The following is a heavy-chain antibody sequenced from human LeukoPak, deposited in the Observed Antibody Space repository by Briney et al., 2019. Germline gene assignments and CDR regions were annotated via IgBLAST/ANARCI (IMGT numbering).Heavy chain of an antibody. J-gene: IGHJ4*02. CDR3: ARHYGLESGADY. Sequence: PSETLSLTCTVSGGSISSYYWSWIRQPPGKGLEWIGYIYYSGSTNYNPSLKSRVTISVDTSKNQFSLKLSSVTAADTAVYYCARHYGLESGADYWGQGTLVTVSS. D-gene: IGHD4-17*01. CDR2: IYYSGST. CDR1: GGSISSYY. V-gene: IGHV4-59*08.